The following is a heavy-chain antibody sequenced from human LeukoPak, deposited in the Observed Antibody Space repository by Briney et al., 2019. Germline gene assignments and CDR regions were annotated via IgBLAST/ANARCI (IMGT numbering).Heavy chain of an antibody. CDR3: ARDRQYYYGSGSAYGMDV. CDR2: INSDGSST. V-gene: IGHV3-74*01. CDR1: GFTFSNYW. Sequence: PGGSLRLSCAASGFTFSNYWMHWVRQAPGKGLVWVSRINSDGSSTNYADSVKGRFTISRDNAKNSLYLQMNSLRAEDTAVYYCARDRQYYYGSGSAYGMDVWGKGTTVTVSS. J-gene: IGHJ6*04. D-gene: IGHD3-10*01.